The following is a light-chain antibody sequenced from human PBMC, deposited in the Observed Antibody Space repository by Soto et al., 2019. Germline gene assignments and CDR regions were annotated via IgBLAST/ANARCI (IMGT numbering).Light chain of an antibody. J-gene: IGLJ1*01. Sequence: QSALTQPPSAAGSPGQSVTISCTGTSTDVGGYNYVSWYQQYPGKAPKLMIYGVTNRPSGVSNRFSGSKTGNTASLTISGLQAEDEADYYCFSHRGGDSHVFGTGTKLTVL. CDR2: GVT. V-gene: IGLV2-14*01. CDR1: STDVGGYNY. CDR3: FSHRGGDSHV.